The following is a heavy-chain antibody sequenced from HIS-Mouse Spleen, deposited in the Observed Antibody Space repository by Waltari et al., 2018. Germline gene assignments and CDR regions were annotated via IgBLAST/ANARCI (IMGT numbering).Heavy chain of an antibody. V-gene: IGHV4-34*01. CDR2: INHSGST. J-gene: IGHJ3*02. CDR1: GGSFSGYY. D-gene: IGHD4-17*01. CDR3: ARGGYGGNPNAFDI. Sequence: QVQLQQWGAGLLKPSETLSLTCAVYGGSFSGYYWSWIRQPPGKGLEWIGEINHSGSTNYNPSLKSRVTISVDTSKNQFSLKLSSVTAADTAVYYCARGGYGGNPNAFDIWGQGTMVTVSS.